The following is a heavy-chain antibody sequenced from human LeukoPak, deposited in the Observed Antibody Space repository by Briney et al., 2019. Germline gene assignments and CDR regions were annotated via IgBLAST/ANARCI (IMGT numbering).Heavy chain of an antibody. D-gene: IGHD1-26*01. CDR2: IYYSGST. CDR1: GGSISSNSYY. V-gene: IGHV4-39*07. CDR3: ARDSPKRYSGSYFDY. J-gene: IGHJ4*02. Sequence: SETLSLTCTVSGGSISSNSYYWGWIRQPPGKGLEWIGSIYYSGSTYYNPSLKSRVAISVDRSKNQFSLTLSSVTAADTAIYYCARDSPKRYSGSYFDYWGQGTLVTVSS.